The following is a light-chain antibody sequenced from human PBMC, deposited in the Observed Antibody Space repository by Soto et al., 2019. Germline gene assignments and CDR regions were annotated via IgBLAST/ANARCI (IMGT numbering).Light chain of an antibody. CDR1: SSDVGRYNY. CDR3: SSYTSSSTEV. V-gene: IGLV2-14*01. Sequence: QSALTQPASVSGSPGQSITISCTGTSSDVGRYNYVSWYQQHPGKAPKVIIYDVSNRPSGVSNRFSCSKSGNTASLTISGLQDEDEADYYCSSYTSSSTEVFGTGTKLTVL. J-gene: IGLJ1*01. CDR2: DVS.